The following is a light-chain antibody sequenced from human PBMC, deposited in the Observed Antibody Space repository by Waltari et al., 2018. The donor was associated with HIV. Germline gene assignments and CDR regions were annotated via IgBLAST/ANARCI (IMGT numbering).Light chain of an antibody. CDR2: GVS. J-gene: IGLJ2*01. CDR1: TCDVGAYDL. CDR3: SSYTSSSTLVV. Sequence: QAALTEPASVSGSPPQSITISCTGTTCDVGAYDLVSWYQQYPGKAPKLLIYGVSKRPSGVSNRFSGSKSANTASLSISGLQAEDEADYYCSSYTSSSTLVVFGGGTKLTVL. V-gene: IGLV2-14*01.